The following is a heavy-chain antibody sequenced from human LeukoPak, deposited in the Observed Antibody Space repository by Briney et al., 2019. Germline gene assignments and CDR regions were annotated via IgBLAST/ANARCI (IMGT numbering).Heavy chain of an antibody. CDR1: GFTFSSYE. CDR3: ARVGGYSYAPDYFDY. D-gene: IGHD5-18*01. CDR2: ISSSGSTI. J-gene: IGHJ4*02. V-gene: IGHV3-48*03. Sequence: PGGSLRLSCAASGFTFSSYEMNWVRQAPGKGLEWVSYISSSGSTIYYADSVKGRFTISRDNAKNSLYLQMNSLRAEDTAVYYCARVGGYSYAPDYFDYWGQGTLVTVSS.